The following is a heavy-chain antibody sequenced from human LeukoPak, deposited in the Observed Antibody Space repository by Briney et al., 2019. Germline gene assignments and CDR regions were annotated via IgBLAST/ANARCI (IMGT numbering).Heavy chain of an antibody. D-gene: IGHD5-12*01. J-gene: IGHJ4*02. Sequence: GGSLRLSCAASGFTFSSYWMSWVRLALGKGLEWVAHIKEDGSAKYYVDSVKGRFTISRDNAKNSLYLQMNNLSAEDTAVYYCVRDSPGYGAYDFDWGQGTLVTVSS. CDR3: VRDSPGYGAYDFD. CDR1: GFTFSSYW. V-gene: IGHV3-7*01. CDR2: IKEDGSAK.